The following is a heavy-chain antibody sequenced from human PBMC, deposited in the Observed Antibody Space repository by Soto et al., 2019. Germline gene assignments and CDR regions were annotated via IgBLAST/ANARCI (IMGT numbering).Heavy chain of an antibody. Sequence: QVQLVQSGAEVKKPGASVKVSCKASGYTFTSYDINWVRQATGQGLEWMGWMNPNSGNTGYAQKFQGRVTMTRNTSISTAYMELSSLRSEDTAVYYCASGGSYRYCSGGSCSWFDPWGQGTLVTVSS. D-gene: IGHD2-15*01. CDR3: ASGGSYRYCSGGSCSWFDP. V-gene: IGHV1-8*01. CDR1: GYTFTSYD. CDR2: MNPNSGNT. J-gene: IGHJ5*02.